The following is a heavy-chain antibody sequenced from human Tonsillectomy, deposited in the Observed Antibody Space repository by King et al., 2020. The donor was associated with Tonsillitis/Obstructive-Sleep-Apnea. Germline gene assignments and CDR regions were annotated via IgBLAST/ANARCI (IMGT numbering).Heavy chain of an antibody. J-gene: IGHJ5*02. D-gene: IGHD2/OR15-2a*01. Sequence: VQLVESGGGLVQPGGSLRLSCAASGFTVSSNSLSCVRQAPGKGLEWVSVSLSWGSIYYAGSVMGRFTISRDNSKNTLFLQMNSLGAEDTAVYYCAREIEYGWFDPWGQGTLVTVSS. CDR3: AREIEYGWFDP. CDR1: GFTVSSNS. CDR2: SLSWGSI. V-gene: IGHV3-66*01.